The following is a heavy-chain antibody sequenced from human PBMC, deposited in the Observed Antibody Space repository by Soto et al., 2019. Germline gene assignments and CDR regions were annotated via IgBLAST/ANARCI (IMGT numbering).Heavy chain of an antibody. CDR3: ARDDYGDPPDY. D-gene: IGHD4-17*01. CDR2: IYWDDDK. J-gene: IGHJ4*02. Sequence: QITLKESGPTLVKPTQTLTLTCTFSGFSLSTSGVGVGWIRQPPGKALEWLALIYWDDDKRYSPSLKSRLTLAXXTSKNQVVLTMTNMDPVDTATYYCARDDYGDPPDYWGQGTLVTVSS. CDR1: GFSLSTSGVG. V-gene: IGHV2-5*02.